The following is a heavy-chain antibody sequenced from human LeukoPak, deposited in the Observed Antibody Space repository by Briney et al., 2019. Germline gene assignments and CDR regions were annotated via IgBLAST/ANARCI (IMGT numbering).Heavy chain of an antibody. Sequence: ASVKVSCKATGDTSTNYAIVWVRQAPGQGLEWMGWIGAFNGCTNYAQKLQGRVTLTTDTSTSTVYMHLRSLRPDDTAVYYCAREMGARAWFDSWGQGTLVTVSS. CDR1: GDTSTNYA. CDR2: IGAFNGCT. V-gene: IGHV1-18*01. CDR3: AREMGARAWFDS. D-gene: IGHD3-16*01. J-gene: IGHJ5*01.